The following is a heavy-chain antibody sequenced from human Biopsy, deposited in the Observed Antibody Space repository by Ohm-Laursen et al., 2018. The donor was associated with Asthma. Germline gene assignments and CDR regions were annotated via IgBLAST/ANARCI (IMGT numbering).Heavy chain of an antibody. CDR3: ASPSSSREILYYYYNMDI. D-gene: IGHD6-13*01. CDR2: ISPVFGST. V-gene: IGHV1-69*06. CDR1: GGTFGNYA. Sequence: SVKVSCKASGGTFGNYAISWVRQAPGLGLERMGGISPVFGSTNIAQKFQGRVTISADIFTKTAYLEVSSLRSDDTAVYYCASPSSSREILYYYYNMDIWGQGTTVTV. J-gene: IGHJ6*02.